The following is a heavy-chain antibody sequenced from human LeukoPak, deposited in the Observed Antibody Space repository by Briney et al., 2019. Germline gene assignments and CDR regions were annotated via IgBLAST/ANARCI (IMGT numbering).Heavy chain of an antibody. CDR3: ARVGSSEELDY. D-gene: IGHD2-15*01. CDR1: GGSISSSNW. J-gene: IGHJ4*02. Sequence: SETLSLTCAVSGGSISSSNWWSWVRQPPGKGLEWIGEISHSGSTNYNPSLKSRVTISVDKSKSQFSLKLSSVTAADTTVYYCARVGSSEELDYWGQGTLVTVSS. V-gene: IGHV4-4*02. CDR2: ISHSGST.